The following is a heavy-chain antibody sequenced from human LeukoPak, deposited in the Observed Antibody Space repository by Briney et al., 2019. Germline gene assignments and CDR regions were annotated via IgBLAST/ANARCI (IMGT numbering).Heavy chain of an antibody. D-gene: IGHD1-26*01. Sequence: GGSLSLSCAASGFTFSGYAMSWVRQAPGKGLEWVSAIGGSGVNTYYADSAKGRFTISRDNSKNTLYLQMNSLRAEDTAVYYCAKDQSIVGATITVDYWGQGTLVTVSS. J-gene: IGHJ4*02. V-gene: IGHV3-23*01. CDR2: IGGSGVNT. CDR3: AKDQSIVGATITVDY. CDR1: GFTFSGYA.